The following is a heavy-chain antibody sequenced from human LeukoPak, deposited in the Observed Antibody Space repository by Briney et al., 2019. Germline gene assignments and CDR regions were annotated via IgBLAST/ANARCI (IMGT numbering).Heavy chain of an antibody. Sequence: GGSLRLSCAASGFTFSSYAMHWVRQAPGKVLEWVAIISYDGSNKYYADSVKGRFTVSRDNSKNTLYLQMSSLRVEDTAVYYCARDGPRRYTYGPPEYWGQGTLVTVSS. CDR1: GFTFSSYA. D-gene: IGHD5-18*01. CDR2: ISYDGSNK. CDR3: ARDGPRRYTYGPPEY. V-gene: IGHV3-30-3*01. J-gene: IGHJ4*02.